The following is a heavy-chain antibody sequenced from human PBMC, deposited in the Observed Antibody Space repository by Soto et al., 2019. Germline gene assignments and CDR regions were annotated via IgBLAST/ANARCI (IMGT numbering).Heavy chain of an antibody. CDR1: GFTFSSYA. Sequence: GGSLRLSCAASGFTFSSYAMSWVRQAPGKGLEWVSAISGSGGSTYYADSVKGRFTISRDNSKNTLYLQMNSLRAEDTAVYYCAKAQDIVVVPAAIRLHAFDIWGQGTMVTVSS. V-gene: IGHV3-23*01. CDR3: AKAQDIVVVPAAIRLHAFDI. J-gene: IGHJ3*02. D-gene: IGHD2-2*01. CDR2: ISGSGGST.